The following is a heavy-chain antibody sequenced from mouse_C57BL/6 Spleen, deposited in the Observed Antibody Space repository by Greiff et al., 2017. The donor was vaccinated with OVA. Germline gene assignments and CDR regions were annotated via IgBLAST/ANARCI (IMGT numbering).Heavy chain of an antibody. V-gene: IGHV1-64*01. CDR2: IHPNSGST. Sequence: QVQLQQPGAELVKPGASVKLSCKASGYTFTSYWMHWVKQRPGQGLEWIGMIHPNSGSTNYNEKFKSTATLTVDKYSSTAYMHISSLTSESSAVSFCASSYECYYVFDYWGPGTTLTVSS. D-gene: IGHD2-3*01. CDR1: GYTFTSYW. J-gene: IGHJ2*01. CDR3: ASSYECYYVFDY.